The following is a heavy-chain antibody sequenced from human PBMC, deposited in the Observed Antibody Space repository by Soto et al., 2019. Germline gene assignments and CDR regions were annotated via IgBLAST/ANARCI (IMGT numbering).Heavy chain of an antibody. V-gene: IGHV3-48*02. CDR3: ARGGRGVYGMDV. CDR1: GFTFSSYS. Sequence: EVQLVESGGGLVQPGGSLRLSCAAYGFTFSSYSINCVRQAPGKGLEWFAYITSDSSTISYADSVKGRFTVSRDNAKNSLYLQMNSLRDEDTAVYYCARGGRGVYGMDVWGQGTSVTVSS. J-gene: IGHJ6*02. D-gene: IGHD2-8*01. CDR2: ITSDSSTI.